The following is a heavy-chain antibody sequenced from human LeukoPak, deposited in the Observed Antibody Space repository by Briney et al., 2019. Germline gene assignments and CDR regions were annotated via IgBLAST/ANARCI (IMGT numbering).Heavy chain of an antibody. V-gene: IGHV1-2*02. CDR3: ASYDIRDAFDI. CDR2: INPNSGGT. Sequence: GASVRLSCTASGYTFSSYYMHWVRQAPGKGLEWMGWINPNSGGTNYAQTFQGRVTITRDSSNSTAYMELSRLRSDDTAVYYCASYDIRDAFDICGQGTMVTVSS. CDR1: GYTFSSYY. J-gene: IGHJ3*02. D-gene: IGHD3-16*01.